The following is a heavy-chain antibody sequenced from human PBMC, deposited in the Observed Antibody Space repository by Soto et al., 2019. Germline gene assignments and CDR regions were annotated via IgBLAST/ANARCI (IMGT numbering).Heavy chain of an antibody. CDR2: IYYSGST. V-gene: IGHV4-39*01. J-gene: IGHJ5*02. Sequence: SETLSLTCTVSGGSISSSSYYWGWIRQPPGKGLEWIGSIYYSGSTYYNPSLKSRVTISVDTSKNQFSLKLSSVTAADTAVYYCARTSTVRYFDWFDPWGQGTLVTVFS. CDR1: GGSISSSSYY. D-gene: IGHD3-9*01. CDR3: ARTSTVRYFDWFDP.